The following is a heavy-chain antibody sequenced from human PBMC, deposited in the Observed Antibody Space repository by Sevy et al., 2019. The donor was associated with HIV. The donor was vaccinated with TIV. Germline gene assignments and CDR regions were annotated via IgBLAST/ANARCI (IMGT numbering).Heavy chain of an antibody. D-gene: IGHD2-2*03. Sequence: SETLSLTCTVSGGSISSYYWSWIRQPAGKGLEWIGRIYTSGSTNYNPSLKSRVTMSVDTSKNQCSLKLSSLTAADTAVYYWARDLDIVVVPAAYPSGAFDIWGQGTMVTVSS. J-gene: IGHJ3*02. CDR3: ARDLDIVVVPAAYPSGAFDI. CDR1: GGSISSYY. V-gene: IGHV4-4*07. CDR2: IYTSGST.